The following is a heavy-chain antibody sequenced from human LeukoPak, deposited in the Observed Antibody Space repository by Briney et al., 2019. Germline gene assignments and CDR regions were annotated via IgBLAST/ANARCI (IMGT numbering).Heavy chain of an antibody. CDR2: INPNSGGT. V-gene: IGHV1-2*06. CDR1: GYTFTGYY. CDR3: ARPPTYYYDSSGYYVRDY. D-gene: IGHD3-22*01. J-gene: IGHJ4*02. Sequence: AASVKVSCKASGYTFTGYYMHWVRQAPGQGLEWMGRINPNSGGTNYAQKFQGRVTMTRDTSISTAYMELSGLRSDDTAVYYCARPPTYYYDSSGYYVRDYWGQGTLVTVSS.